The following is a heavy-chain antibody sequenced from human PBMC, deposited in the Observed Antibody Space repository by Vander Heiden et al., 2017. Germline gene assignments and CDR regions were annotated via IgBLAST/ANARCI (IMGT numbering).Heavy chain of an antibody. D-gene: IGHD6-19*01. CDR1: GYTFTGYY. Sequence: QVQLVQSGAEVKKPGASVKVSCKASGYTFTGYYMHWVRQAPGQGLEWMGWIKPNTGGTKYAQKFQGWVTMTRDTSISTAYMELRSDDTAVYYCARDLSAVARFDYWGQGTLVTVSS. V-gene: IGHV1-2*04. J-gene: IGHJ4*02. CDR2: IKPNTGGT. CDR3: ARDLSAVARFDY.